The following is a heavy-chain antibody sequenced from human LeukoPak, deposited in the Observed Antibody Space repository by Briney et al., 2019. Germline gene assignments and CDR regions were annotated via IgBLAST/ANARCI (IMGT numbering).Heavy chain of an antibody. D-gene: IGHD3-16*01. J-gene: IGHJ4*02. CDR1: GFAFSNYW. CDR3: ARVNVCPRCHFDY. Sequence: GGSLRLSCAGSGFAFSNYWMHWVRQVPGKGLEWVSRIGPDGSTTLYAASVKGRFTISRDTAKNTLYLQMNPMSAEDTAVYCGARVNVCPRCHFDYWGQGNLVTVSS. V-gene: IGHV3-74*01. CDR2: IGPDGSTT.